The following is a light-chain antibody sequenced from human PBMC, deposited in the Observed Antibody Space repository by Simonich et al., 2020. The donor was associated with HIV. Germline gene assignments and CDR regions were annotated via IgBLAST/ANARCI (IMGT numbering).Light chain of an antibody. V-gene: IGKV1-5*03. CDR1: QSISSW. CDR3: QQYYSTPPT. CDR2: KAS. Sequence: DIQMTQSPSTLSASVGDRVTITCRASQSISSWLAWDQQKPGKAPKLLIYKASSLESGVPSRFSVSGSGTDYTLTISSLQPEDFATYYCQQYYSTPPTFGQGTKVEIK. J-gene: IGKJ1*01.